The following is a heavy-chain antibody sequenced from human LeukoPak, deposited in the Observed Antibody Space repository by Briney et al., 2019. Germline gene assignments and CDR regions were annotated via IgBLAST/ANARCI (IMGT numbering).Heavy chain of an antibody. CDR2: IYHSGST. D-gene: IGHD5-24*01. J-gene: IGHJ3*02. CDR1: GGSISSGGYY. CDR3: ARQKDGPGAFDI. V-gene: IGHV4-30-2*03. Sequence: PSETLSLTCTVSGGSISSGGYYWSWIRQPPGKGLEWIGYIYHSGSTYYNPSLKSRVTISVDTSKNQFSLKLSSVTAADTAVYYCARQKDGPGAFDIWGQGTMVTVSS.